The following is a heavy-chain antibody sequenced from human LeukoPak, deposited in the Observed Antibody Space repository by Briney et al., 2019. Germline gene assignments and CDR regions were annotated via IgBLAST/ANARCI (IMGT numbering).Heavy chain of an antibody. CDR1: GFTFSSYA. CDR2: ISYDGSNK. CDR3: ARETVAGSNY. Sequence: GRSLRLSCAASGFTFSSYAMHWVRQAPGKGLEWVAVISYDGSNKYYADSVKGRFIISRDNAKNSLFLQMNNLTSEDTALYYCARETVAGSNYWGQGTPVTVSS. D-gene: IGHD6-19*01. J-gene: IGHJ4*02. V-gene: IGHV3-30-3*01.